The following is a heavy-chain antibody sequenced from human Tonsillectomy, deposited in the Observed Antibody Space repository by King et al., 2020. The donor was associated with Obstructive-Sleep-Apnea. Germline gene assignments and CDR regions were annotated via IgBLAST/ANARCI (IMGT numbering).Heavy chain of an antibody. CDR3: ARDSSGYYGSGSYYNGGWFDP. CDR2: ISYDGSNK. V-gene: IGHV3-30-3*01. D-gene: IGHD3-10*01. CDR1: GFTFSSYA. Sequence: VQLVESGGGVVQPGRSLRLSCAASGFTFSSYAMHWVRQAPGKGLERVAVISYDGSNKYYAESVKGRFTISRDNSKNTLYLQMNSLRAEDTAVYYCARDSSGYYGSGSYYNGGWFDPWGQGTLVTVSS. J-gene: IGHJ5*02.